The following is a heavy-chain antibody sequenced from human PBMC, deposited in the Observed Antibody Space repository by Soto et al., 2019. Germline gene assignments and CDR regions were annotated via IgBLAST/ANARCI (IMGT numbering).Heavy chain of an antibody. V-gene: IGHV1-46*01. CDR2: INPSGGST. D-gene: IGHD1-26*01. Sequence: ASVKVSCKASGYTFTSYYMHCVRQAPGQGLEWMGIINPSGGSTSYAQKFQGRVTMTRDTSTSTVYMELSSLRSEDTAVYYRARDLSVATTRDYWGQGTLVTVSS. CDR1: GYTFTSYY. CDR3: ARDLSVATTRDY. J-gene: IGHJ4*02.